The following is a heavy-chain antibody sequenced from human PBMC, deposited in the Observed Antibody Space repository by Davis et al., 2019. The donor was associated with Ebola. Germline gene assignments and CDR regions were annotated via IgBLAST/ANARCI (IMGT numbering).Heavy chain of an antibody. CDR3: AKEGAGYSWWFDP. V-gene: IGHV3-74*01. Sequence: GESLKISCAASGFTFSSYWMHWVRQVPGKGLVWVSRVNTDGKSISYAHSVKGRFTIPRDNSKNTLYLQMNSLRAEDTAVYYCAKEGAGYSWWFDPWGQGTLVTVSS. CDR1: GFTFSSYW. D-gene: IGHD3-9*01. CDR2: VNTDGKSI. J-gene: IGHJ5*02.